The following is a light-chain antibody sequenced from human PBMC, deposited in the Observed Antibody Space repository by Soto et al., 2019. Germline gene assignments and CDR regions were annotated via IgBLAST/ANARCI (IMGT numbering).Light chain of an antibody. J-gene: IGLJ1*01. CDR3: SSYTGASTFV. CDR2: EVS. CDR1: SSDVGGYNY. V-gene: IGLV2-14*01. Sequence: QSALTQPASVSGSPGQSITISCTGTSSDVGGYNYASWYLQHPGKAPKLMIYEVSDRPSGVSNRFSGSKSGNTASLTISGLQAEDEADYYCSSYTGASTFVFGTGTKVTVL.